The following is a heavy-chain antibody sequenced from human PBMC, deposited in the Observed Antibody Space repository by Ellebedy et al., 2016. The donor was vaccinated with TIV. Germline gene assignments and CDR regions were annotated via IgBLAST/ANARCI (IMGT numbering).Heavy chain of an antibody. V-gene: IGHV3-74*01. CDR1: GFTFYSYW. D-gene: IGHD3-22*01. CDR2: VDGDGSSA. J-gene: IGHJ3*02. Sequence: GESLKISCAASGFTFYSYWMHWVRQAPGKGLVWVARVDGDGSSAAYADSVKGRFTISRDNAKNTLYLQMNSLGAEDTAVYYCARPPPSSGGEAFDIWGQGTMVTVSS. CDR3: ARPPPSSGGEAFDI.